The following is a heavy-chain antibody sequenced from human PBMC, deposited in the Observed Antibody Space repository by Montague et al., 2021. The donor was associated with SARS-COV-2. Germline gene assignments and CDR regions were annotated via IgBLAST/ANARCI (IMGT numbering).Heavy chain of an antibody. CDR2: ISYDGSNK. D-gene: IGHD2/OR15-2a*01. J-gene: IGHJ6*02. V-gene: IGHV3-30-3*01. Sequence: PRLSCAASGFTFSSYAMHWVRRAPGKGLEWVAVISYDGSNKYYADSVKGRFTISRDNSKNTLYLQMNSLRAEDTAVYYCARVLGGYYGMDVWGQGTTVTVSS. CDR3: ARVLGGYYGMDV. CDR1: GFTFSSYA.